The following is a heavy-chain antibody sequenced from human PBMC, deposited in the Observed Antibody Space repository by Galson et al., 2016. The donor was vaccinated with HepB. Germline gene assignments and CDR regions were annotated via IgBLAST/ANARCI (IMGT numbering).Heavy chain of an antibody. CDR3: ARGSSTVVTPYYYYYYGMDV. Sequence: SLRLSCAASGFTFSTYSVTWVGQAPGRGLEWVASISSSSSHIYYADSLRGRVTISRDNAKNSLYLQMNSLTAEDTAVYFCARGSSTVVTPYYYYYYGMDVWGQGTTVTVSS. CDR2: ISSSSSHI. D-gene: IGHD4-23*01. CDR1: GFTFSTYS. V-gene: IGHV3-21*01. J-gene: IGHJ6*02.